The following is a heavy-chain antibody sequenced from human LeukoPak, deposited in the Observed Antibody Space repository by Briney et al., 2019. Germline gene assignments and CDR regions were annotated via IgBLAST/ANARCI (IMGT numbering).Heavy chain of an antibody. CDR2: ISGGNGET. J-gene: IGHJ3*02. CDR3: AREKADSTGWNSFDI. CDR1: DYTFTSYA. D-gene: IGHD6-19*01. V-gene: IGHV1-3*01. Sequence: GASVKVSCKAYDYTFTSYAVYWGCQGPGQRLEWMGGISGGNGETKTSHTFQGRVTITRDTTASTAYMELGSLRSEDPAVYYCAREKADSTGWNSFDIWGQGTMVTVSS.